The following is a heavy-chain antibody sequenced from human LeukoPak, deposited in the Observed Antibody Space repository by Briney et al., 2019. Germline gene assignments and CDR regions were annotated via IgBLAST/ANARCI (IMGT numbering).Heavy chain of an antibody. CDR3: AREVGIAAGGSWFDP. CDR1: GYTFTGYY. CDR2: INPNSGGT. J-gene: IGHJ5*02. V-gene: IGHV1-2*02. Sequence: ASVKVSCKASGYTFTGYYMHWVRQAPGQGLEWMGWINPNSGGTNYAQKFQGRVTMTRDTSISTAYMELSRLRSDDTAVYYCAREVGIAAGGSWFDPWGQGTLVTVSS. D-gene: IGHD6-13*01.